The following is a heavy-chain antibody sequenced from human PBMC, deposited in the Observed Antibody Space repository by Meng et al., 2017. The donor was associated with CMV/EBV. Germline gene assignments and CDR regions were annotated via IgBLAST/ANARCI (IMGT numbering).Heavy chain of an antibody. CDR1: GFTFSSYG. V-gene: IGHV3-30*02. J-gene: IGHJ4*02. Sequence: GESLKISCAASGFTFSSYGMHWVRQAPGKGLEWVAFIRYDGSNKYYADSVKGRFTISRYNSKNTLYLQMNSLRAEDTAVYYCAKALDYWGQGTLFTVSS. CDR3: AKALDY. CDR2: IRYDGSNK.